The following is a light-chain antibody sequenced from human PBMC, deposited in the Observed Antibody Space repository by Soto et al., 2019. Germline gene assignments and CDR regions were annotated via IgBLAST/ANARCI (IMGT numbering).Light chain of an antibody. J-gene: IGLJ3*02. CDR2: LNSDGSH. Sequence: QLVLTQSPSASASLGASVKLTCTLSSGHSSYAIAWHQQQPEKGPRYLMKLNSDGSHSKGDGIPDRFSGSSSGAERYLTISSLQSVDEADYYCQTWGTGIHWVFGGGTQLTVL. CDR1: SGHSSYA. V-gene: IGLV4-69*01. CDR3: QTWGTGIHWV.